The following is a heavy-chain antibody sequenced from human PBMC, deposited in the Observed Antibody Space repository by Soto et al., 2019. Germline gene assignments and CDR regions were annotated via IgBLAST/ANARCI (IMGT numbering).Heavy chain of an antibody. CDR1: GGTFSSYD. Sequence: ASVTVCCKASGGTFSSYDSKWVRQATGQGLEWMGWMNPNSGNTGYAQKFQGRVTMTRNTSINTAYMELSSLRSEDTAVYYCARGSATRGYCTGGSCYSGYWGQGTLVTVSS. CDR3: ARGSATRGYCTGGSCYSGY. V-gene: IGHV1-8*01. J-gene: IGHJ4*02. D-gene: IGHD2-15*01. CDR2: MNPNSGNT.